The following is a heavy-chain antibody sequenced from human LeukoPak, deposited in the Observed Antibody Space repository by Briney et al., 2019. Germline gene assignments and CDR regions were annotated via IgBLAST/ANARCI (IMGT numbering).Heavy chain of an antibody. CDR3: ARGPFGSGSFLDY. V-gene: IGHV1-8*01. CDR1: GYIFSSND. D-gene: IGHD3-10*01. J-gene: IGHJ4*02. CDR2: MNPNSGDT. Sequence: ASVKVSCKASGYIFSSNDINWVRQAAGQGLEWMGWMNPNSGDTGYTQKLQGRVAMTRSNSITTAYMELSSLRSEDTAVYYCARGPFGSGSFLDYWGQGTLVTVSS.